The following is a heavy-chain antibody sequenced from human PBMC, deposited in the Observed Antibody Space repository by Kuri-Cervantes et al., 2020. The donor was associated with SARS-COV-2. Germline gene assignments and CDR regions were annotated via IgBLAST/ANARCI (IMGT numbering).Heavy chain of an antibody. CDR2: IIPLFGTT. D-gene: IGHD2-2*01. J-gene: IGHJ5*02. V-gene: IGHV1-69*13. CDR3: ARPYCSITTCYDGTFDP. Sequence: SVKVSCKASGGTFSSYAVTWVRQVPGQGLEWMGRIIPLFGTTIYAEKFRGRVTLTADGSINTAYMELSSLRSEDTAVYYCARPYCSITTCYDGTFDPWGQGTLVTVSS. CDR1: GGTFSSYA.